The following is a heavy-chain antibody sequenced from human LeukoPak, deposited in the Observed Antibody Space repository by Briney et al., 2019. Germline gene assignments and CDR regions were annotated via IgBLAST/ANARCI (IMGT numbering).Heavy chain of an antibody. D-gene: IGHD2-15*01. CDR1: GFTFSSYW. V-gene: IGHV3-7*01. J-gene: IGHJ4*02. Sequence: GGSLRLSCAASGFTFSSYWMNWARQAPGKGLEWVASINYNGNVNYYVDSVKGRFTISRDNARNTLYLQMNSLRAEDTAVYYCARGGPIYCSGDSCYPGDYWGQGTLVTVSS. CDR2: INYNGNVN. CDR3: ARGGPIYCSGDSCYPGDY.